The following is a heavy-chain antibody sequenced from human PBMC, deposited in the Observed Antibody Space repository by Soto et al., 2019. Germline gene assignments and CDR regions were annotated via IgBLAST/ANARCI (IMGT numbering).Heavy chain of an antibody. CDR3: ARVFRGMDV. CDR2: IYYGGST. CDR1: GGSISGYY. V-gene: IGHV4-59*01. J-gene: IGHJ6*02. Sequence: SETLSLTCTVSGGSISGYYWSWIRQPPGKGLEWIGHIYYGGSTNYNPSLKSRVTILVDTSKNQFSLKLYSVTAADTAVYYCARVFRGMDVWGQGTTVTVSS.